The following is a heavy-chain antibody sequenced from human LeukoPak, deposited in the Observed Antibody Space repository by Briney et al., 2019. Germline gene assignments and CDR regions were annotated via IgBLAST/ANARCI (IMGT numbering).Heavy chain of an antibody. CDR3: AKSAGYYYGSGSYSWVDY. CDR1: GFTFSSYS. V-gene: IGHV3-23*01. CDR2: ISGSGGST. Sequence: GGSLRLSCAASGFTFSSYSMNWVRQAPGKGLDWVSAISGSGGSTYYADSVKGRFTISRDNSKNTLYLQMNSLRAEDTAVYYCAKSAGYYYGSGSYSWVDYWGQGTLVTVSS. J-gene: IGHJ4*02. D-gene: IGHD3-10*01.